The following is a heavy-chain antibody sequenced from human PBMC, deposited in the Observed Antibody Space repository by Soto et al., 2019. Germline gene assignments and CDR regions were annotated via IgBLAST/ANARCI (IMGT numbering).Heavy chain of an antibody. CDR3: ARVGWLANFDY. Sequence: ASVKVSCKASGGTFSSYAISWVRQAPGQGLEWMGWISAYNGNTNYAQKLQGRVTMTTDTSTSTAYMELRSLRSDDTAVYYCARVGWLANFDYWGQGTLVTVSS. D-gene: IGHD6-19*01. CDR2: ISAYNGNT. CDR1: GGTFSSYA. J-gene: IGHJ4*02. V-gene: IGHV1-18*01.